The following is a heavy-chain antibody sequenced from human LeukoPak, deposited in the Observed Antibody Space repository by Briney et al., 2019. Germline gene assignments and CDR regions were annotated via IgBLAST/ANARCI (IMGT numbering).Heavy chain of an antibody. CDR2: IYYSGST. J-gene: IGHJ6*02. CDR1: GGSISSSSNY. CDR3: ARHASYGSGSYLFGYYYYGMDV. V-gene: IGHV4-39*01. D-gene: IGHD3-10*01. Sequence: SETLSLTCTVSGGSISSSSNYWGWIRQPPGKGLEWIGSIYYSGSTYYNPSLKSRVTISVDTSKNQFSLKLSSVTAADTAVYYCARHASYGSGSYLFGYYYYGMDVWGQGTTVTVSS.